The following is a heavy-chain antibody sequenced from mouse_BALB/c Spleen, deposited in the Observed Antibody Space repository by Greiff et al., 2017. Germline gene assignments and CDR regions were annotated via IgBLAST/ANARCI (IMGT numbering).Heavy chain of an antibody. V-gene: IGHV5-17*02. CDR1: GFSFSSFG. CDR3: ASNRFAY. J-gene: IGHJ3*01. D-gene: IGHD4-1*01. CDR2: ISSGSSTI. Sequence: EVQGVESGGGLVQPGGSRKLSCAASGFSFSSFGMHWVRQAPEKGLEWVAYISSGSSTIYYADTVKGRFTISRDNPKNTLFLQMTSLRSEDTAMYYCASNRFAYWGQGTLVTVSA.